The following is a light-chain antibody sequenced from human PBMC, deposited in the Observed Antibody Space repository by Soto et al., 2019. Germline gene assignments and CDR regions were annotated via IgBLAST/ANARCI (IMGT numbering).Light chain of an antibody. CDR3: GTWDSSLSAGHVV. V-gene: IGLV1-51*01. J-gene: IGLJ2*01. CDR2: DNN. CDR1: SSNIGNNY. Sequence: QSVLTQPPSVSAAPGQKVTISCSGSSSNIGNNYVSWYQQLPGTAPKLLIYDNNKRPSGIPDRFSGSKSGTSATLGNTGLQTGDEADYYGGTWDSSLSAGHVVFGGWTKLTVL.